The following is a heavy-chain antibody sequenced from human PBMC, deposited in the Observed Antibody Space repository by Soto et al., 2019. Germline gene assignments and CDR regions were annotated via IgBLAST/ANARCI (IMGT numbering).Heavy chain of an antibody. CDR3: ARGLHPDGLY. CDR2: IYYSGST. Sequence: SETLSLTCTVSGGPISSGDYYWSWIRQPPGKGLEWIGYIYYSGSTYYNPSLKSRVTISVDTSKNQFSLKLSSVTAADTAVYYCARGLHPDGLYWGQGTLVTVSS. V-gene: IGHV4-30-4*01. D-gene: IGHD3-16*01. J-gene: IGHJ4*02. CDR1: GGPISSGDYY.